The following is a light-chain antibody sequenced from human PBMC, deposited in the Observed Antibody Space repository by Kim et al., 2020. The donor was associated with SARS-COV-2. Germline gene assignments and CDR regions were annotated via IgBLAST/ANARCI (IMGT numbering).Light chain of an antibody. CDR1: SCNIGNNY. V-gene: IGLV1-51*01. Sequence: KVTISCSGSSCNIGNNYVSWSQQLPGTAPKLLIYDNNKRPSGIPDRFSGSKSGTSATLGITGLQTGDEADYYCGTWDSSLSAGGVFGGGTQLTVL. CDR3: GTWDSSLSAGGV. J-gene: IGLJ3*02. CDR2: DNN.